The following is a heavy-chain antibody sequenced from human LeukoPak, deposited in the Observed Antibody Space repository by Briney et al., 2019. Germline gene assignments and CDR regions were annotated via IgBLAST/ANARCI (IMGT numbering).Heavy chain of an antibody. V-gene: IGHV4-61*01. CDR3: ASYSRTSRAVSY. D-gene: IGHD6-6*01. CDR2: IYYSGST. J-gene: IGHJ4*02. Sequence: SETLSLTCTVSGGSVSSGSYYWSWIRQPPGKGLEWIGYIYYSGSTNYNPSLKSRVTISVDTSKNQFSLKLSSVTAADTAVYYCASYSRTSRAVSYWGQGTLVTVSS. CDR1: GGSVSSGSYY.